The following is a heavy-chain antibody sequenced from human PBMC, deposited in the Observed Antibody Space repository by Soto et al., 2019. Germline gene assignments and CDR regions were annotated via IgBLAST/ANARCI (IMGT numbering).Heavy chain of an antibody. CDR2: IYTSGST. J-gene: IGHJ4*02. CDR3: ARHGRYSSSWSVWSVDY. Sequence: PAGTLSLTCTVSGGSISSYYWSWIRQPAGKGLEWIGRIYTSGSTNYNPSLKSRVTMSVDTSKNQFSLKLSSVTAADTAVYYCARHGRYSSSWSVWSVDYWGKGTLVTVSS. CDR1: GGSISSYY. V-gene: IGHV4-4*07. D-gene: IGHD6-13*01.